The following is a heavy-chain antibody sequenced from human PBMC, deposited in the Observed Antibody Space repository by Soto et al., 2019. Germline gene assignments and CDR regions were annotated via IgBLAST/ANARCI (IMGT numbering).Heavy chain of an antibody. CDR1: GGSISSYY. CDR2: IYYSGST. Sequence: PSETLSLTCTVSGGSISSYYWSWIRQPPGKGLEWIGYIYYSGSTNYNPSLKSRVTISVDTSKNQFSLKLSSVTAAGTAVYYCARDSSGPYYYYYGMDVWGQGTTVTVSS. V-gene: IGHV4-59*01. J-gene: IGHJ6*02. CDR3: ARDSSGPYYYYYGMDV. D-gene: IGHD3-22*01.